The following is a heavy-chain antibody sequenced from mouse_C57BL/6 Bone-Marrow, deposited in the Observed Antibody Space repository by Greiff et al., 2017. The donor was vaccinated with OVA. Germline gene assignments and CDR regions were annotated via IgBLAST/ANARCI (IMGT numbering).Heavy chain of an antibody. D-gene: IGHD1-1*01. V-gene: IGHV1-81*01. Sequence: QVTLKESGAELARPGASVKLSCKASGYTFTSYGISWVKQRTGQGLEWIGEIYPRSGNTYYNEKFKGKATLTADKSSSTAYMELRSLTSEDSAVYCCARLGYYGSSYYWYFDVWGTGTTVTVSS. CDR3: ARLGYYGSSYYWYFDV. CDR2: IYPRSGNT. J-gene: IGHJ1*03. CDR1: GYTFTSYG.